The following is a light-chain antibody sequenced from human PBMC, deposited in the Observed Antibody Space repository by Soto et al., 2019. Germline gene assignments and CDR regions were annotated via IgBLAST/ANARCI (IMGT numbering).Light chain of an antibody. CDR1: SSGVGAYNY. CDR2: EVT. Sequence: QSVLTQPPSASGSPGQSVTISCTGTSSGVGAYNYVSWYQQHPGKVPKLMIYEVTKRPSGVPDRFSASKSGNTASLTVSGLQAEDEADYYCSSHGGSNNFYIFGTGTKLTVL. CDR3: SSHGGSNNFYI. V-gene: IGLV2-8*01. J-gene: IGLJ1*01.